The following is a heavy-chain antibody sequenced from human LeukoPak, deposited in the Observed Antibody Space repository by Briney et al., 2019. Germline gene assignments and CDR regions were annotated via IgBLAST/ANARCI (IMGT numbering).Heavy chain of an antibody. CDR2: IIPIFGTA. D-gene: IGHD5-12*01. V-gene: IGHV1-69*13. Sequence: SVNVSCKASGGTFSSYAINWVRQAPGQGLEWMGGIIPIFGTANYAQKFQGRVTITADESTSTAYMELSSLRSEDTAVYYCAQGIVAKARYYFDYWGQGTLVTVSS. CDR1: GGTFSSYA. J-gene: IGHJ4*02. CDR3: AQGIVAKARYYFDY.